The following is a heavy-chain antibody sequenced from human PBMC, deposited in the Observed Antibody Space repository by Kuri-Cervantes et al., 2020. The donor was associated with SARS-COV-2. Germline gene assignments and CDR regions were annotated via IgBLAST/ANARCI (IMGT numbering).Heavy chain of an antibody. V-gene: IGHV3-30-3*01. J-gene: IGHJ3*02. D-gene: IGHD6-19*01. Sequence: FTISRYAMHWVRQAPGKGLEWVAVISYDGSNKYYADSVKGRFTISRDNSKNTLYLQMNSLRAEDTAVYYCARELGSSGWNDAFDIWGQGTMVTVSS. CDR3: ARELGSSGWNDAFDI. CDR1: FTISRYA. CDR2: ISYDGSNK.